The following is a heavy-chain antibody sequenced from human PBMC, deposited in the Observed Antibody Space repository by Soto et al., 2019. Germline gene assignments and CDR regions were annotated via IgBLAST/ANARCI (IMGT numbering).Heavy chain of an antibody. D-gene: IGHD6-13*01. CDR3: ARDNWAAGTLVYYYYYGMDV. J-gene: IGHJ6*02. Sequence: SQTLSLTCAISGDSVSSNSAAWNWIRQSPSRGLEWLGRTYYRSKWYNDYAVSVKSRITINPDTSKNQFSLQLNSVTPEDTAVYYCARDNWAAGTLVYYYYYGMDVWGQGTTVTVSS. V-gene: IGHV6-1*01. CDR2: TYYRSKWYN. CDR1: GDSVSSNSAA.